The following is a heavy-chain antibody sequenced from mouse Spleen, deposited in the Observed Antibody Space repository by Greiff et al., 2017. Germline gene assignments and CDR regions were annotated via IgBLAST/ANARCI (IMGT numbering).Heavy chain of an antibody. J-gene: IGHJ3*01. CDR1: GYTFTSYW. D-gene: IGHD4-1*01. V-gene: IGHV1-64*01. CDR3: ARRTGQAWFAY. CDR2: IHPNSGST. Sequence: QVQLQQPGAELVKPGASVKLSCKASGYTFTSYWMHWVKQRPGQGLEWIGMIHPNSGSTNYNEKFKSKATLTVDKSSSTAYMQLSSLTSEDSAVYYCARRTGQAWFAYWGQGTLVTVSA.